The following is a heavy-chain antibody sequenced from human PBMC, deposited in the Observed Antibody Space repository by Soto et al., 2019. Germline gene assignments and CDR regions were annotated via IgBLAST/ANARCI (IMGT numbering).Heavy chain of an antibody. CDR3: AREVEVSYSIVTGYYSRGLDV. V-gene: IGHV4-59*01. J-gene: IGHJ6*02. D-gene: IGHD3-9*01. Sequence: SETLSLTCTVSGGSLTTYYWSWIRQPPGKGLEWIGNINNGRSPTYKPAQKSRVSISVDMSKYQCFLNLSSVTSSDTAVYYCAREVEVSYSIVTGYYSRGLDVWGQGTTVTVS. CDR1: GGSLTTYY. CDR2: INNGRSP.